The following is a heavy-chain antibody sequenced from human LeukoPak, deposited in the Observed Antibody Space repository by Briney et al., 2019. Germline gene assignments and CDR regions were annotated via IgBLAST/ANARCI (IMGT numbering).Heavy chain of an antibody. CDR3: AKDTAMVTDIFDY. D-gene: IGHD5-18*01. CDR1: GFTFSSYA. Sequence: GGSLRLSCAASGFTFSSYAMSWVRQAPGKGLEWVSAISGSGGSTYYADSVKGRFTISRDNSKNTLYLQMNSLRAEDAAVYYCAKDTAMVTDIFDYWGQGTLVTVSS. CDR2: ISGSGGST. J-gene: IGHJ4*02. V-gene: IGHV3-23*01.